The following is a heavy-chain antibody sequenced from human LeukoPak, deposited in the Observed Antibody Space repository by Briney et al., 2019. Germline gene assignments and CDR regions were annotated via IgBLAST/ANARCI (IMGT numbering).Heavy chain of an antibody. CDR2: IYYSGST. Sequence: SETLSFTCTVSGGSISSSSYYWGWIRQPPGKGLEWIGSIYYSGSTYYNLSLKSRVTISVDTSKNQFSLKLSSVTAADTTVYYCARDAYYYGSGSYYKAGMDVWGQGTTVTVSS. D-gene: IGHD3-10*01. V-gene: IGHV4-39*07. CDR3: ARDAYYYGSGSYYKAGMDV. CDR1: GGSISSSSYY. J-gene: IGHJ6*02.